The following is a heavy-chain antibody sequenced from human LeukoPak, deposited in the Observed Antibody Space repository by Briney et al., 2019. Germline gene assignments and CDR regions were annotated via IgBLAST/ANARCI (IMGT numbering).Heavy chain of an antibody. V-gene: IGHV3-23*01. D-gene: IGHD3-3*01. J-gene: IGHJ4*02. CDR3: AKPNPGIRFLEWLSFPDY. Sequence: PGGSLRLSCVASRFQFSSYAMSWVRQAPGKGLEWVSAISGSGGSTYYADSVKGRFTISRDNSKNTLYLQMNSLRAEDTAVYYCAKPNPGIRFLEWLSFPDYWGQGTLVTVSS. CDR1: RFQFSSYA. CDR2: ISGSGGST.